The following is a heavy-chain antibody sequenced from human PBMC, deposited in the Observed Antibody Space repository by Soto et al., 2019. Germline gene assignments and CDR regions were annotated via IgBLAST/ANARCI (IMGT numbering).Heavy chain of an antibody. CDR1: GFSFSTYS. CDR2: IGRRNDI. Sequence: GGSLRLSCEASGFSFSTYSVHWVRQAPGKGLEWVSSIGRRNDIYYAESVKGRFTISRDNSKNTLYLQMDNLRAEDTAHYFCANGPVVGANYKYYDMDVWGRGTTVTVSS. J-gene: IGHJ6*02. V-gene: IGHV3-21*04. CDR3: ANGPVVGANYKYYDMDV. D-gene: IGHD1-26*01.